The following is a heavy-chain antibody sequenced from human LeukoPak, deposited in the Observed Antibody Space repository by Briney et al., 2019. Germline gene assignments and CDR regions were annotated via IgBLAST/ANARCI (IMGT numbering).Heavy chain of an antibody. D-gene: IGHD4-17*01. CDR1: GFTFDDYA. CDR3: AKDIGDYGDLDTYFDY. Sequence: GGSLRLSCAASGFTFDDYAMHWVRQAPGKGLEWVSGISWNSGSIGYADSVKGRFTISRDNAKNSLYLQMNSLRAEDMALYYCAKDIGDYGDLDTYFDYWGQGTLVTVSS. CDR2: ISWNSGSI. V-gene: IGHV3-9*03. J-gene: IGHJ4*02.